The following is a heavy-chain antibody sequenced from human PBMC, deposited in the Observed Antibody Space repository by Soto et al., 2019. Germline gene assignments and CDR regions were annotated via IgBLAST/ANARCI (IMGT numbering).Heavy chain of an antibody. CDR1: GFKFSNFG. D-gene: IGHD2-21*02. CDR2: IWYDGSKK. J-gene: IGHJ4*02. V-gene: IGHV3-33*01. CDR3: ARDLAYCGRDCYSPDDF. Sequence: SGGSLRLSCETSGFKFSNFGMHWVRQAPGKGLEWVTVIWYDGSKKYYADSVKGRFTISRDDSRNTVYLQMDSLRVEDTAVYYCARDLAYCGRDCYSPDDFWGQGTLVTVSS.